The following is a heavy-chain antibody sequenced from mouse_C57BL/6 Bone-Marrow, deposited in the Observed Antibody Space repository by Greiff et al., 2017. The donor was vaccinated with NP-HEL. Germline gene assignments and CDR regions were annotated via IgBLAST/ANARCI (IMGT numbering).Heavy chain of an antibody. CDR2: IRSKSSNYAT. CDR3: VRDGAGTGYFDV. D-gene: IGHD3-3*01. CDR1: GFTFNTYA. Sequence: EVQLVESGGGLVQPKGSLKLSCAASGFTFNTYAMHWVRQAPGKGLEWVARIRSKSSNYATYYADSVKDRFTISRDYSQSMLYLQMNNLKTEDTAMYYCVRDGAGTGYFDVWGTGTTVTVSS. V-gene: IGHV10-3*01. J-gene: IGHJ1*03.